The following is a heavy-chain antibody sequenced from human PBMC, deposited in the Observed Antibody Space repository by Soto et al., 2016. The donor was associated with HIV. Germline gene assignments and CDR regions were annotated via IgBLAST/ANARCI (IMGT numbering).Heavy chain of an antibody. CDR1: GFSFSDHW. CDR2: INNDGHST. D-gene: IGHD3-10*01. CDR3: ARGGSPGYFQN. V-gene: IGHV3-74*01. Sequence: EVQLVESGGHLVQPGGSLRLSCAASGFSFSDHWMHWVRQAPGEGLVWVSRINNDGHSTSYADSVNGRFTISRDNGKNTLYLQMTSLSAEDTAVYYCARGGSPGYFQNWGQGTLVTVSS. J-gene: IGHJ1*01.